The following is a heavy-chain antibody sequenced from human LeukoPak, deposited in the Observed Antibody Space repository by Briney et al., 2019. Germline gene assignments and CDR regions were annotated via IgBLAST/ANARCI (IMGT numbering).Heavy chain of an antibody. V-gene: IGHV1-69*01. J-gene: IGHJ4*02. D-gene: IGHD6-13*01. CDR2: TITIFGTA. CDR3: ARTRRIAAAGYVY. Sequence: SVKLSCKASGGTFSSYAISWVRQAPGQGLEWMGGTITIFGTANYAQKFQGRVTITADESTSTAYMELSSLRSDDTAVYYCARTRRIAAAGYVYWGEGTLVSVSS. CDR1: GGTFSSYA.